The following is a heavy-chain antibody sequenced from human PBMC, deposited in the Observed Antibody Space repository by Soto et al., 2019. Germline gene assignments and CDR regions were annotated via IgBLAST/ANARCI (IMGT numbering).Heavy chain of an antibody. CDR1: GGTFSSYA. J-gene: IGHJ4*02. CDR2: IIPIFGTA. V-gene: IGHV1-69*13. D-gene: IGHD6-6*01. CDR3: ARVSGEQLVGDFDY. Sequence: ASVKVSCKASGGTFSSYAISWVRQAPGQGLEWMGGIIPIFGTANYAQKFQGRVTITADESTSTAYMELSSLRSEDTAVYYCARVSGEQLVGDFDYWGQGTLVTVSS.